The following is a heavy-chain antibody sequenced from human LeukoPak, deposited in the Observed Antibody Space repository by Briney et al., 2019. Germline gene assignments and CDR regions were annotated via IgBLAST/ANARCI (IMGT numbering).Heavy chain of an antibody. CDR1: GFTFRNYG. Sequence: GSLRLSCAASGFTFRNYGMSWVRQAPGKGLEWVSAISGSGASTYYADSVKGRFTISRDNSKNTLYLQMNSLRAEDTAVYYCARATPQYCSGTSCYRLYYFDYWGQGTLVTVSS. J-gene: IGHJ4*02. V-gene: IGHV3-23*01. CDR3: ARATPQYCSGTSCYRLYYFDY. CDR2: ISGSGAST. D-gene: IGHD2-2*02.